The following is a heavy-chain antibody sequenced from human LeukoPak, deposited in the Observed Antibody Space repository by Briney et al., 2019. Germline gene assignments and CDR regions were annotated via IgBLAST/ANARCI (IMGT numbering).Heavy chain of an antibody. CDR1: GGSISSSSYY. D-gene: IGHD5-18*01. V-gene: IGHV4-39*07. CDR3: ARTDSYGYVHDY. Sequence: SETLSLTCTVSGGSISSSSYYWGWIRQPPGKGLEWIGSIYYSGSTYYNPSLKSRVTMSVDTSKNQFSLKLSSVTAADTAVYYCARTDSYGYVHDYWGQGTLVTVSS. J-gene: IGHJ4*02. CDR2: IYYSGST.